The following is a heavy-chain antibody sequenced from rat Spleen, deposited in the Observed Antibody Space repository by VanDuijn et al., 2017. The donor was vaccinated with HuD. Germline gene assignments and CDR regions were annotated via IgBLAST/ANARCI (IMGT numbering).Heavy chain of an antibody. CDR1: GFTFSSFP. D-gene: IGHD4-3*01. V-gene: IGHV5S23*01. J-gene: IGHJ2*01. CDR2: IDTDGSRT. Sequence: EVQLVESGGGLVQPGRSLKLSCTASGFTFSSFPMAWVRQAPTKGLEWVSSIDTDGSRTYYPDSVRGRFTISRDNAENTAYLQMNSLWSEDTATYYCAVAGYGYWGQGVVVTVSS. CDR3: AVAGYGY.